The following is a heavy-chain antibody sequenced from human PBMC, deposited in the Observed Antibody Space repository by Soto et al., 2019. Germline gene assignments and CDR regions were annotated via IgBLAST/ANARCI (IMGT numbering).Heavy chain of an antibody. CDR2: IYHSGST. CDR1: GGSISSSSYY. D-gene: IGHD2-2*01. Sequence: PLETLSLTCAVSGGSISSSSYYWGWIRQPPGKGLEWIGYIYHSGSTYYNPSLKSRVTISVDRSKNQFSLKLSSVTAADTAVYYCARVPDRWGQGTLVTVSS. CDR3: ARVPDR. V-gene: IGHV4-30-2*01. J-gene: IGHJ5*02.